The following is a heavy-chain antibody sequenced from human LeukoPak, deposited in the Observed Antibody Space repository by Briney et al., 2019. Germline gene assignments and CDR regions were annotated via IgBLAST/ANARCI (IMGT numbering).Heavy chain of an antibody. CDR1: GLIFSGSW. V-gene: IGHV3-7*01. D-gene: IGHD1-26*01. CDR3: ARYSGSYPGWLDP. Sequence: PGGPLRLSCAAPGLIFSGSWMNWVRQAPGKGLDWVANINPYGTQPDYVDSVNGRFIISTDNANNSVFLQMNHLGVEDTAVYYCARYSGSYPGWLDPWGQGTLVIVSS. CDR2: INPYGTQP. J-gene: IGHJ5*02.